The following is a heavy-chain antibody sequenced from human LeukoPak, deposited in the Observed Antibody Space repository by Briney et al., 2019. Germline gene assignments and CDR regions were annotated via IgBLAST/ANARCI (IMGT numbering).Heavy chain of an antibody. J-gene: IGHJ4*02. CDR3: ATLKDKWLQSPGTDY. CDR2: ISGNGVST. CDR1: GFTVSSNY. D-gene: IGHD5-24*01. Sequence: GGSLRLSCAASGFTVSSNYVSWVRQAPGKGLEGVSVISGNGVSTNYADSVKGRFTISRDNSKNTVFLQMNSLRTEDTAIYYCATLKDKWLQSPGTDYWGQGTLVTVSS. V-gene: IGHV3-23*01.